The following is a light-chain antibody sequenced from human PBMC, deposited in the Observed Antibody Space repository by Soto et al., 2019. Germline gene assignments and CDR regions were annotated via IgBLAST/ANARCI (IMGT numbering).Light chain of an antibody. V-gene: IGLV2-11*01. Sequence: QSVLTQPRSVSGSPGQSVTISCNGTSSDVGGYNYVSWYQQHPGKAPKLMIYDVSKRPSGVPDRFSGSKSGNTASLTISGLQAEDEADYYCCSYAGSYTLYVFGTGTKLTVL. CDR2: DVS. CDR3: CSYAGSYTLYV. CDR1: SSDVGGYNY. J-gene: IGLJ1*01.